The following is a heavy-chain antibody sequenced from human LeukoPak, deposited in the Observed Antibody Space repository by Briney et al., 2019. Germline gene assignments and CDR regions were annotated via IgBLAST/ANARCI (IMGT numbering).Heavy chain of an antibody. CDR3: ARGDGRSLDF. J-gene: IGHJ4*02. Sequence: SETLSLTCTVSGGSISSYYWSWIRQPPGKGLEWIGFIYYSGSTGYNPSLQSRVTISVDTSENQFSLKVTSVSAADTAFYYCARGDGRSLDFWGQGTLVTVSS. CDR2: IYYSGST. CDR1: GGSISSYY. D-gene: IGHD2-15*01. V-gene: IGHV4-59*01.